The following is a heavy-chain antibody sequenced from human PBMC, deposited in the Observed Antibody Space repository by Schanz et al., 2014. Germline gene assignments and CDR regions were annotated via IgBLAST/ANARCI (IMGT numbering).Heavy chain of an antibody. V-gene: IGHV1-46*01. CDR3: SRRSLAGYVALLMAANDY. D-gene: IGHD2-15*01. CDR2: VNPGGGST. J-gene: IGHJ4*02. CDR1: GYPFTNYY. Sequence: QVHLEQSGPEVKKPGASVKLSCRASGYPFTNYYIHWVRQAPGQGLEWMGIVNPGGGSTSVAQRFHTRVTLTRDTSTGTAYLGLTRLRFEDTAVYYCSRRSLAGYVALLMAANDYWGQGTLLTVSS.